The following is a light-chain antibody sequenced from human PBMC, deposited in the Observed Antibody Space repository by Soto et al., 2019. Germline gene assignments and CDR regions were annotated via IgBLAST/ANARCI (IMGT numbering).Light chain of an antibody. CDR2: EVS. CDR1: SSDVGGYNY. J-gene: IGLJ1*01. Sequence: SVLTQPASVSGSPGQSITISCTGTSSDVGGYNYVSWYQQHPGKAPKLMIYEVSNRPSGFSNRFSGSKSGNTASLTISGLQAEDEADYYCSSYTSRSTLYVFGTGTEVPVL. CDR3: SSYTSRSTLYV. V-gene: IGLV2-14*01.